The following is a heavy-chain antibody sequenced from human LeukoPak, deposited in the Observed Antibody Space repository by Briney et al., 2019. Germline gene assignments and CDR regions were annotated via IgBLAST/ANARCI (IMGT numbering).Heavy chain of an antibody. J-gene: IGHJ4*02. CDR1: GGSISSGDYY. D-gene: IGHD1-26*01. CDR3: ARVTKSGSYLREFDY. V-gene: IGHV4-30-4*01. Sequence: SETLSLTCTVSGGSISSGDYYWRWIRQPPGKGLEWIGYIYYSGSTYYNPSLKSRVTISVDTSKNQFSLKLSSVTAADTAVYYCARVTKSGSYLREFDYWGQGTLVTVSS. CDR2: IYYSGST.